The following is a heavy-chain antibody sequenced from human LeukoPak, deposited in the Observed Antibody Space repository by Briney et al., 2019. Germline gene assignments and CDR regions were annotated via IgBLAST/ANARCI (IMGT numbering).Heavy chain of an antibody. Sequence: GGSLRLSCAASGFTFSNAWMSWVRQAPGKGLEWVSAISGSGGSTYYADSVKGRFTISRDNSKNTLYLQMNSLRAEDTAVYYCAKNGYDFRIDYWGQGTLVTVSS. CDR3: AKNGYDFRIDY. CDR1: GFTFSNAW. V-gene: IGHV3-23*01. D-gene: IGHD5-12*01. J-gene: IGHJ4*02. CDR2: ISGSGGST.